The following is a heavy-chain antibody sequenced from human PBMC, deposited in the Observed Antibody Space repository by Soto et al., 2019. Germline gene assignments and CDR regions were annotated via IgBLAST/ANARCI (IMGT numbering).Heavy chain of an antibody. V-gene: IGHV3-30-3*01. CDR3: ARADAWTLPCYRFDY. D-gene: IGHD3-16*02. CDR2: ISYDGSEK. Sequence: QAQLVESGGGVVQPGRSLRLSCAASGFTFSSYAMHWVRQAPGKGLEWVAVISYDGSEKHHADSVKGRFTISRDNSKNTLYLQMDSLRPDDTPVYYCARADAWTLPCYRFDYWGQGTLITVSS. CDR1: GFTFSSYA. J-gene: IGHJ4*02.